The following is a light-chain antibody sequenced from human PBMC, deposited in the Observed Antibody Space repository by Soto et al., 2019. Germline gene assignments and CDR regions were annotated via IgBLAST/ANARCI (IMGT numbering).Light chain of an antibody. J-gene: IGKJ2*01. Sequence: ETVMTQSPVTLSVSPGERATLSCRASQSVSRNLAWYQQKPGQPPRLLIYGASTRATGIPARFSGSGSGTEFNLTISSLQSEDFAVYYCQQYDNYPPYTCGQGTKLEMK. CDR2: GAS. CDR3: QQYDNYPPYT. V-gene: IGKV3-15*01. CDR1: QSVSRN.